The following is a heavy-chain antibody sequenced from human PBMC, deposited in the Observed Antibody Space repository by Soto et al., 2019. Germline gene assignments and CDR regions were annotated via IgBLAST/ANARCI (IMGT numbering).Heavy chain of an antibody. CDR1: GFTFSSYG. J-gene: IGHJ6*02. CDR2: IWYDGSNK. CDR3: ARDLGNITGTTDYYYGMDV. V-gene: IGHV3-33*01. Sequence: QVQLVESGGGVVQPGRSLRLSCAASGFTFSSYGMYWVRQAPGKGLEWVAVIWYDGSNKYYADSVKGRFTISRDNSKNTLYLQMNSLRAEDTAVYYCARDLGNITGTTDYYYGMDVWGQGTTVTVSS. D-gene: IGHD1-7*01.